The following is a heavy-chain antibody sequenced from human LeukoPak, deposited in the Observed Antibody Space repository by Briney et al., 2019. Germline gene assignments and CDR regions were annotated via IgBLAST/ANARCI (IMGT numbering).Heavy chain of an antibody. D-gene: IGHD3-10*01. CDR3: ARDLWFGELLFRFDY. CDR2: ISSSGSTI. CDR1: GFTFSSYE. V-gene: IGHV3-48*03. Sequence: GGSLRLSCAASGFTFSSYETNWVRQAPGKGLEWVSYISSSGSTIYHADSVKGRFTISRDNAKNSLYLQMNSLRAEDTAVYYCARDLWFGELLFRFDYWGQGTLVTVSS. J-gene: IGHJ4*02.